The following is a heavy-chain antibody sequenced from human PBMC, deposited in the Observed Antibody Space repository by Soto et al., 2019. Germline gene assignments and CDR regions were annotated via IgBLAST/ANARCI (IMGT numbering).Heavy chain of an antibody. Sequence: QVQLVQSGAEVKKPGASVKVSCKASGYTFTSYAMHWVRQAPGQMLEWMGWINAGNGNTKYSQKFQGRVTMTRDTSASTAYLELSRLRSEDTAVYYCASGPTMFVVVRGRFDSWGKGTLVTVSS. J-gene: IGHJ4*02. CDR3: ASGPTMFVVVRGRFDS. D-gene: IGHD3-3*01. V-gene: IGHV1-3*01. CDR1: GYTFTSYA. CDR2: INAGNGNT.